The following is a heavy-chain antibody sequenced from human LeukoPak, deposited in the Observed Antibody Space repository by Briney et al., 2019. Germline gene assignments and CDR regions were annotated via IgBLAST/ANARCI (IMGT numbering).Heavy chain of an antibody. CDR1: GGSISSYY. CDR2: IYYSGST. D-gene: IGHD1-26*01. Sequence: SETLSLTPTVSGGSISSYYWSWIRQPPGKGLEWIEYIYYSGSTNYDPSLKSRVTISVDTSKNQFSLKLSSVTAADTAVYYCASEGAWGAFDIWGQGTMVTVSS. J-gene: IGHJ3*02. CDR3: ASEGAWGAFDI. V-gene: IGHV4-59*01.